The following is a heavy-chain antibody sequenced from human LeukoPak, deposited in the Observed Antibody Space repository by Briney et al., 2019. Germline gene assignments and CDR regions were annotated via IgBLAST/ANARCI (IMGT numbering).Heavy chain of an antibody. J-gene: IGHJ4*02. Sequence: PGGSLRLSCAASGFTFSRYGMHWVRQAPGKGLEWVTVISYDGSNKYYADSVKGRFTISRDNSKNTLYLQMNSLGAEDTAVYYCAKRTSYDDYWGQGTLVTVSS. CDR3: AKRTSYDDY. V-gene: IGHV3-30*18. CDR1: GFTFSRYG. D-gene: IGHD5-18*01. CDR2: ISYDGSNK.